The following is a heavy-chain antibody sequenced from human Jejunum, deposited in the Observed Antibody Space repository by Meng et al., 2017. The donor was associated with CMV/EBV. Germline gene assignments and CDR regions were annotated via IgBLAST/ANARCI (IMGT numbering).Heavy chain of an antibody. D-gene: IGHD6-13*01. CDR1: GYIFTTYY. CDR2: IHPSGDT. CDR3: ARTRFSSSRWSPVDN. V-gene: IGHV1-46*01. J-gene: IGHJ4*02. Sequence: VSLGLSGAGVRRPGASVKVSCKASGYIFTTYYIQWVRQAPGQGLEWMGEIHPSGDTGYAQKFQGRVTMNTDTSTTTVYMELSSLRSEDTAVYYCARTRFSSSRWSPVDNWGQGTLVTVSS.